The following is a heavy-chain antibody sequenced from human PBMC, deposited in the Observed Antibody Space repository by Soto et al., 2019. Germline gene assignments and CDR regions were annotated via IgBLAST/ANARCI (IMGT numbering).Heavy chain of an antibody. CDR3: ARVTRIVGATTVVWFDP. Sequence: GGSLRLSCAASGFTFSDYYMSWIRQAPGKGLEWVSYISSSGSTIYYADSVKGRFTISRDNAKNSLYLQMNSLRAEDTAVYYCARVTRIVGATTVVWFDPCGQGTLVTVSS. CDR1: GFTFSDYY. J-gene: IGHJ5*02. D-gene: IGHD1-26*01. V-gene: IGHV3-11*01. CDR2: ISSSGSTI.